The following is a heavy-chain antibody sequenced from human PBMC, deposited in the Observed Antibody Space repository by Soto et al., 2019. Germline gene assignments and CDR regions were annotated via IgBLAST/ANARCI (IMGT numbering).Heavy chain of an antibody. CDR2: VYHKRST. Sequence: PSETLSLTCTFSCGSIISFYWSWIRQPPGEGLEWIGYVYHKRSTDYDPSLKSRATISLDTSKNQFSLRLSSVTAADTAVYFCARDRAGYCSGGKCYSHSFDVWGQGTMVTVSS. CDR1: CGSIISFY. V-gene: IGHV4-59*01. D-gene: IGHD2-15*01. J-gene: IGHJ3*01. CDR3: ARDRAGYCSGGKCYSHSFDV.